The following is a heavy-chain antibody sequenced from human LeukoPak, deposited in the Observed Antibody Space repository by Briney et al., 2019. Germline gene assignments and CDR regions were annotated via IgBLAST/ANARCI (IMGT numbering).Heavy chain of an antibody. CDR1: GDSISNGTYY. CDR2: IYSTGST. Sequence: PSETLSLTCTVSGDSISNGTYYWNWIRQPAGKGLEWIGRIYSTGSTNYNPPLKSRVTISVDTSKYQVSLKVNSVTAADTAVYYCAALGRKLYYPVWGKGTTVTVSS. CDR3: AALGRKLYYPV. V-gene: IGHV4-61*02. D-gene: IGHD2-8*01. J-gene: IGHJ6*04.